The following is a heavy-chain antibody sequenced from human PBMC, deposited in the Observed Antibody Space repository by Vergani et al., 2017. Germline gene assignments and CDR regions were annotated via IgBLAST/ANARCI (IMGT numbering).Heavy chain of an antibody. J-gene: IGHJ4*02. CDR2: ISYHGSKI. V-gene: IGHV3-30*18. CDR3: AKEGPYHQDRTSYSPPDN. Sequence: QVQLVESGGGEFQPGRSLRLSCSASGFPFSGYGMHWFRQAPGTGLEWLAIISYHGSKIYYTDSVKGRFTISRDNSKNTLYLQMNSLRPADTAIYYCAKEGPYHQDRTSYSPPDNWVQGTLVTVSS. CDR1: GFPFSGYG. D-gene: IGHD3/OR15-3a*01.